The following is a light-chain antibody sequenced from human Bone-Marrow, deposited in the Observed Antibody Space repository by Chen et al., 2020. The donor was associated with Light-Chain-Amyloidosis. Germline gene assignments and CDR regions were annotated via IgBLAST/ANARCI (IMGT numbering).Light chain of an antibody. CDR3: QVWDRSSDRPV. V-gene: IGLV3-21*02. CDR1: NIGSTS. CDR2: DDS. J-gene: IGLJ3*02. Sequence: SYVLTQPSSVPVAPGQTATMAWGGNNIGSTSVHWYQQTPGQAPLLVVYDDSDRPSGIPERLSGSNSGNTATLTISRVEAGDEADYYCQVWDRSSDRPVFGGGTKLTVL.